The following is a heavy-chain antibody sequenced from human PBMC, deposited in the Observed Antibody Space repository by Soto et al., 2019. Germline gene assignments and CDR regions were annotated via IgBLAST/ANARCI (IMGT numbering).Heavy chain of an antibody. V-gene: IGHV3-33*01. D-gene: IGHD3-22*01. CDR1: GFTFSSYG. CDR3: ARGYYYDSSGYYHKWEY. J-gene: IGHJ4*02. Sequence: QVQLVESGGGVVQPGRSLRLSCAASGFTFSSYGMHWVRQAPGKGLEWVAVIWYDGSNKYYADSVKGRFTIPRDNSKNTLYLQMNSLRAEDTAVYYCARGYYYDSSGYYHKWEYWGQGTLVTVSS. CDR2: IWYDGSNK.